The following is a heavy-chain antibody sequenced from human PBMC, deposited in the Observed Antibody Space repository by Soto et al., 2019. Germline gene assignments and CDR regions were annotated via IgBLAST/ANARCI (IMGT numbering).Heavy chain of an antibody. D-gene: IGHD3-16*01. CDR3: ARARLRLGVDAFDI. Sequence: SETLSLTCAVYGGSFSGYYWSWIRQPPGKGLEWIGEINHSGSTNYNPSLKSRVTISVDTSKNQFSLKLSSVTAADTAVYYCARARLRLGVDAFDIWGQGTMVTVSS. J-gene: IGHJ3*02. CDR2: INHSGST. CDR1: GGSFSGYY. V-gene: IGHV4-34*01.